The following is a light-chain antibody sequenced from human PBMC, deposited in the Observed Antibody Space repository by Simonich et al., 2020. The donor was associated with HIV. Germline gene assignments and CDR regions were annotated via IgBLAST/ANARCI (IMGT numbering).Light chain of an antibody. CDR2: YAS. J-gene: IGKJ3*01. CDR3: QHLNSFPLT. V-gene: IGKV6-21*02. Sequence: EIVLTQSPNFQSVTPKEKVTITCRASQSIGSSLHWYQQKPDQSPQLLIKYASQSISGVPSRFSGSGSGTEFTLTISSLQPEDFATYYCQHLNSFPLTFGPGTKVDIK. CDR1: QSIGSS.